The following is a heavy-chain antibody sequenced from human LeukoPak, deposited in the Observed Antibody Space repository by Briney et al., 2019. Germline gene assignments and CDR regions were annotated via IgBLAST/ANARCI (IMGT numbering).Heavy chain of an antibody. CDR1: GFTVSSNY. V-gene: IGHV4-38-2*01. CDR2: IYHSGST. J-gene: IGHJ5*02. Sequence: GSLRLSCAASGFTVSSNYMSWVRQAPGKGLEWIGSIYHSGSTYYNPSLKSRVTISVDTSKNQFSLKLSSVTAADTAVYYCARHSRLYSYPSGPGWFDPWGQGTLVTVSS. D-gene: IGHD5-18*01. CDR3: ARHSRLYSYPSGPGWFDP.